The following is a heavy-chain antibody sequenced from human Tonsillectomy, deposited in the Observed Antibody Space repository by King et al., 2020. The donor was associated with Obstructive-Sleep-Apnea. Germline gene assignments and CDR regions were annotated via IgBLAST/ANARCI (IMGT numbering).Heavy chain of an antibody. V-gene: IGHV4-34*01. CDR3: ASMGGNWFDP. D-gene: IGHD2/OR15-2a*01. CDR2: INHSGAT. CDR1: GGSFNVYY. J-gene: IGHJ5*02. Sequence: VQLQQWGAGLLKPSETLSLTCAVYGGSFNVYYWSWIRQPPGKGLEWIGEINHSGATNYNPSLKSRLTLSVDTSKDQFSLNLTSVTAADTAVYYWASMGGNWFDPWGQGTLVTVSS.